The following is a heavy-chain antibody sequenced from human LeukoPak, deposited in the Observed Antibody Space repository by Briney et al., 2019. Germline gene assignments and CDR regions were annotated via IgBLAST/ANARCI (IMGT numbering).Heavy chain of an antibody. J-gene: IGHJ4*02. CDR1: SGSLSGYY. Sequence: SETLSLTCAVYSGSLSGYYWSWLRQPPGKGLEWIGEIKDGGITNYNPSLRSRVTISVDTSKKQLSLKLSSATAADTAVYYCVRGFSGVVGDYWGQGTQVTVSS. D-gene: IGHD3-10*01. CDR2: IKDGGIT. V-gene: IGHV4-34*01. CDR3: VRGFSGVVGDY.